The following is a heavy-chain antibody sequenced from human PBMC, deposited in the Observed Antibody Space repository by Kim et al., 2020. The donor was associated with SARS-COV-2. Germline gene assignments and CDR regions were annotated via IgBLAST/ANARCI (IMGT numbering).Heavy chain of an antibody. V-gene: IGHV3-30*04. D-gene: IGHD6-13*01. J-gene: IGHJ4*01. Sequence: GGSLRLSCAASGFTFSSYAMHWVRQAPGKGLEWVAVISYDGSNKYYADSVKGRFTISRDNSKNTLYLQMNSLRAEDTAVYYCARDRGEYSSSFVFDYWG. CDR3: ARDRGEYSSSFVFDY. CDR1: GFTFSSYA. CDR2: ISYDGSNK.